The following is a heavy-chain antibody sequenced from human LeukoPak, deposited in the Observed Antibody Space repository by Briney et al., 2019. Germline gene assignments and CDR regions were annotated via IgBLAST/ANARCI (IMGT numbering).Heavy chain of an antibody. CDR1: GYTFTVYY. D-gene: IGHD2-15*01. Sequence: GASVKVSCKASGYTFTVYYIHWVRQAPGQGPEWMGWINPNSGGTKYAEKFQGRVTMTRDTSISTAYMEVGRLTSDDTAVCYCARDDCSGGSCYRTWGQGTLVTVSS. V-gene: IGHV1-2*02. CDR3: ARDDCSGGSCYRT. CDR2: INPNSGGT. J-gene: IGHJ4*02.